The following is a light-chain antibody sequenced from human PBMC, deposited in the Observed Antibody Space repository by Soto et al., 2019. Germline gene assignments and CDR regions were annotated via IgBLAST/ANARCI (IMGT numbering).Light chain of an antibody. V-gene: IGLV1-47*01. CDR2: GND. J-gene: IGLJ2*01. CDR3: AAWDCSLSAVL. Sequence: QSVMTQPPSASGTPGQRVTIYCSGSNSNIGSNYVYWYQQLPGTAPKLLIYGNDQRPSGVPDRFSGSKSGTSASLGISGLRSEDVADYYCAAWDCSLSAVLLGGGTKVTVL. CDR1: NSNIGSNY.